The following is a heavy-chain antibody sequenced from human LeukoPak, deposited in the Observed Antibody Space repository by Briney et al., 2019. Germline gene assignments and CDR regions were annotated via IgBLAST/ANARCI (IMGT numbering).Heavy chain of an antibody. V-gene: IGHV1-18*01. D-gene: IGHD3-3*02. CDR3: ARDGIGDHFWSLFDY. J-gene: IGHJ4*02. CDR1: GYTFISYG. CDR2: ISGNNGNT. Sequence: RGASVKVSCKTSGYTFISYGISWVRQAPGQGLEWMGWISGNNGNTNYEQKLQGRVTMTIDTSTSTAYMEVRSLRSDDTAVYYCARDGIGDHFWSLFDYWGQGTLVTVSS.